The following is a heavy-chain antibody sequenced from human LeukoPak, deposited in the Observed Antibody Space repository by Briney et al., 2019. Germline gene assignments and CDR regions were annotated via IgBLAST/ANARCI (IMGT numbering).Heavy chain of an antibody. D-gene: IGHD1-1*01. CDR3: ASPLGGNVDY. CDR1: GFTFSSYG. CDR2: IWYDGSNK. Sequence: GGSLRLSCAASGFTFSSYGMHWVRQAPGKGLGWVAVIWYDGSNKYYADSVKGRFTISRDNSKNTLYLQMNSLRAEDTAVYYCASPLGGNVDYWGQGTLVTVSS. J-gene: IGHJ4*02. V-gene: IGHV3-33*01.